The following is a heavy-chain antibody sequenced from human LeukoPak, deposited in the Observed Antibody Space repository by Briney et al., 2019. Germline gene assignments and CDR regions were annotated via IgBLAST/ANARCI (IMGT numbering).Heavy chain of an antibody. J-gene: IGHJ6*02. CDR2: ISGSGGST. D-gene: IGHD2-15*01. V-gene: IGHV3-23*01. CDR1: GFTFSSYA. CDR3: AKATQLVALLYYYYGMDV. Sequence: GGSLRLSCAASGFTFSSYAMSWVRQAPGKGLQWVSTISGSGGSTYYADSVKGRFTISRDNSKNTLYLQMNSLRAEETAVYYCAKATQLVALLYYYYGMDVWGQGTTVTVSS.